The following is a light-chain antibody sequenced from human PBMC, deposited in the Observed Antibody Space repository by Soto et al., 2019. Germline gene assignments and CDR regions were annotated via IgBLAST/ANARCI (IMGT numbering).Light chain of an antibody. J-gene: IGKJ1*01. CDR1: QSLVRKDGNSY. CDR3: VQTTHWPWT. Sequence: SHSPLSLHITIGQPTSISCRSSQSLVRKDGNSYLNWFQQRPGQAPRRLIYKVSNRDSGVPDRFSGSGSGTDFTLKISRVEAEDVGVYYCVQTTHWPWTFGQGTKVDI. V-gene: IGKV2-30*02. CDR2: KVS.